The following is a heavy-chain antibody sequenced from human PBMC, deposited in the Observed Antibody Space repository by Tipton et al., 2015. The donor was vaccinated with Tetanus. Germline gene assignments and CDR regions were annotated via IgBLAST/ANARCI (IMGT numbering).Heavy chain of an antibody. J-gene: IGHJ1*01. D-gene: IGHD2-2*01. V-gene: IGHV4-59*01. CDR3: ARGSSVWSWYMQH. Sequence: TLSLTCSVSGGSITNYYWSWIRQSPGKGLEWIGYIYSSGSTSYHPSLKSRVTISGDTSKNQFSLKLSSVTPADTAVYYCARGSSVWSWYMQHWGQGTLVTVSS. CDR2: IYSSGST. CDR1: GGSITNYY.